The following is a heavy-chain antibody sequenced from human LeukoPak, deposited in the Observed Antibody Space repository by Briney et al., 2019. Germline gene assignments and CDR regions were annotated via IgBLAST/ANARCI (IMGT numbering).Heavy chain of an antibody. CDR3: ARGRVLRYSDWLLDAFDI. CDR2: IKQDGSEK. V-gene: IGHV3-7*04. D-gene: IGHD3-9*01. CDR1: GFTFSSYW. J-gene: IGHJ3*02. Sequence: GGSLRLSCAASGFTFSSYWMSWVRQAPGKGLEWVANIKQDGSEKYYVDSVKGRFTISRDNAKNSLYLQMNSLRAEDTAVYYCARGRVLRYSDWLLDAFDIWGQGTMVTVSS.